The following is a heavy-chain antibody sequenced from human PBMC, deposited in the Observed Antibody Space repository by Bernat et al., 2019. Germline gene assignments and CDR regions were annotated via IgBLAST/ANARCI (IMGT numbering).Heavy chain of an antibody. CDR2: ISSSCSTI. V-gene: IGHV3-48*03. CDR3: AREWGTLDY. J-gene: IGHJ4*02. CDR1: GFTFSSYE. D-gene: IGHD3-16*01. Sequence: EVQLVESGGGLVQPGGSLRLSCAASGFTFSSYEMNWVRQAPGKGLEWVSYISSSCSTIYYADSVKGRFTISRDNAKNSLYLEMNSLRAEDTAVYYCAREWGTLDYWGQGTLVTVSS.